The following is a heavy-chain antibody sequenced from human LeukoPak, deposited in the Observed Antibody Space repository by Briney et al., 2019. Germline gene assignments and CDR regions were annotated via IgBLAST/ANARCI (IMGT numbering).Heavy chain of an antibody. V-gene: IGHV4-59*08. CDR3: ARQAELNDYGDYVLGY. Sequence: SETLSLTCTVSGGSISSYYWSWIRQPPGKGLEWIGYIYYSGSTNYNPSLKSRVTISVDTSKNQFSLKLSSVTAADTAVYYCARQAELNDYGDYVLGYWGQGTLVTVSS. CDR2: IYYSGST. J-gene: IGHJ4*02. CDR1: GGSISSYY. D-gene: IGHD4-17*01.